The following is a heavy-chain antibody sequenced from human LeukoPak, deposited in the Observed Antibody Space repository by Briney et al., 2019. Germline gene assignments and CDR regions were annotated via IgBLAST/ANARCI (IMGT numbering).Heavy chain of an antibody. Sequence: SDTLSLPCILYGRSFSGYYCSWTRHSPGKGLEWIGEINHSGITDYNPSLKSRVTISVDTSKNQFSLKLSSVTAADTAVYYCARSPWPYGVGYYMDVWGKGTTVTVSS. D-gene: IGHD4-17*01. CDR2: INHSGIT. CDR3: ARSPWPYGVGYYMDV. V-gene: IGHV4-34*01. J-gene: IGHJ6*03. CDR1: GRSFSGYY.